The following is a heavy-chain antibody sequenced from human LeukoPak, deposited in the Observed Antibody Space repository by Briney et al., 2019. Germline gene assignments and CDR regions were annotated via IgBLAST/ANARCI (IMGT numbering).Heavy chain of an antibody. CDR1: GGSISSSSYY. J-gene: IGHJ6*03. V-gene: IGHV4-39*07. CDR3: ARESRSGSYYYDYYYYMDV. Sequence: PSETLSLTCTVSGGSISSSSYYWGWIRQPPGKGLEWIGSIYYSGSTYYNPSLKSRVTISVDTSKNQFSLKLSSVTAADTAVYYCARESRSGSYYYDYYYYMDVWGKGTTVTVSS. D-gene: IGHD1-26*01. CDR2: IYYSGST.